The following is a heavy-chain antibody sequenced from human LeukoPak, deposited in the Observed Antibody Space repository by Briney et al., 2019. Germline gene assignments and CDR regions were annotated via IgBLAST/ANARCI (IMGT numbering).Heavy chain of an antibody. Sequence: SQTLSLTCTVSGGSISSGTYYWSWIRQPPGKGLEWIGEINHSGSTNYNPSLKSRVTISVDTSKNQFSLKLSSVTAADTAVYYCARVRLLWFGGSNWFDPWGQGTLVTVSS. D-gene: IGHD3-10*01. J-gene: IGHJ5*02. V-gene: IGHV4-39*07. CDR3: ARVRLLWFGGSNWFDP. CDR1: GGSISSGTYY. CDR2: INHSGST.